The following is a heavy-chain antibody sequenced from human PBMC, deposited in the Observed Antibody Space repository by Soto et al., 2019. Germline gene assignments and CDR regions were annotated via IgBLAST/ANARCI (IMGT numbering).Heavy chain of an antibody. CDR3: ARDWTGDTCPCLDV. CDR2: FSGRGGST. Sequence: EVQLLESGGGLVQPGGSLRLSCAAAGFTFSNYALTWDRQSPGKGLKWVSTFSGRGGSTYNADSVRGRFTISRDNYKNTRFLQMNSLRVEDTAIYYCARDWTGDTCPCLDVWGQGTTVSVSS. V-gene: IGHV3-23*01. D-gene: IGHD3-3*01. CDR1: GFTFSNYA. J-gene: IGHJ6*02.